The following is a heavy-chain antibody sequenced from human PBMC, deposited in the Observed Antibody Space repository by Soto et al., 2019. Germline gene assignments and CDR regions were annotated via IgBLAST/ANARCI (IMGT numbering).Heavy chain of an antibody. D-gene: IGHD3-10*01. Sequence: EVQLVESGGGLVQPGGSLRLSCAASGFTFSSYWMHWVRQAPGKGLVWVSRINSDGSSTSYADSVKGRFTISRDNAKNTLYLQMNSLRAEDTAVYYCARVDVVLWFGELSWAIDYWGQRTLVTVSS. CDR1: GFTFSSYW. V-gene: IGHV3-74*01. CDR2: INSDGSST. J-gene: IGHJ4*02. CDR3: ARVDVVLWFGELSWAIDY.